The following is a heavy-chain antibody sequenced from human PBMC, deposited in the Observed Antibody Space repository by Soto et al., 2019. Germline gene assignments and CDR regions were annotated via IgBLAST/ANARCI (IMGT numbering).Heavy chain of an antibody. D-gene: IGHD6-13*01. CDR1: GGSISSGGYY. CDR2: IYYSGST. CDR3: ARVFSDSSSFFDP. V-gene: IGHV4-31*03. J-gene: IGHJ5*02. Sequence: SETLSLTCTVSGGSISSGGYYWSWIRQHPGKGMEWIGYIYYSGSTYYNPSLKSRVTISVDTSKNQFSLKLSSVTAADSAVYYCARVFSDSSSFFDPWGQGTLVTVSS.